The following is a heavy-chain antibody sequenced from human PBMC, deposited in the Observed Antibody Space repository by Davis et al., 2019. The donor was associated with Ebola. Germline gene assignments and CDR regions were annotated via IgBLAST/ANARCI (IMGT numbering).Heavy chain of an antibody. J-gene: IGHJ4*02. Sequence: GESLKISCAASGFTFSSYSVNWVRQAPGKGLEWVSSIRTSSTYIYYADSVKGRFTISRDNAKNSLYLQMNSLRVEDTAVYYCAKDISPHNGVIVTQVDSWGQGTLVTVSS. V-gene: IGHV3-21*04. CDR1: GFTFSSYS. CDR3: AKDISPHNGVIVTQVDS. CDR2: IRTSSTYI. D-gene: IGHD1-1*01.